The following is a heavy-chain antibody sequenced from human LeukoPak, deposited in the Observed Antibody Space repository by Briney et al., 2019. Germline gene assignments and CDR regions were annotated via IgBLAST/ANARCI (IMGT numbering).Heavy chain of an antibody. CDR1: GGFFSGYY. J-gene: IGHJ3*02. Sequence: SETLSLTCAVSGGFFSGYYWSWIRQPPGKGLEWIGEINHSGSTNYNPSLKSRVTISVDTSKNQFSLKLSSVTAADTAVYYCARRRRIVGATPGAFDIWGQGTMVTVSS. D-gene: IGHD1-26*01. CDR3: ARRRRIVGATPGAFDI. CDR2: INHSGST. V-gene: IGHV4-34*01.